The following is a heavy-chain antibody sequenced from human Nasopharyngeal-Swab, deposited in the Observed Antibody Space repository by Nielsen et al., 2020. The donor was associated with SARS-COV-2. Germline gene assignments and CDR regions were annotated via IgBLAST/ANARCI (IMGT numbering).Heavy chain of an antibody. CDR1: GFNFSDCT. V-gene: IGHV3-21*06. J-gene: IGHJ4*02. CDR3: AATSKLKQLDH. D-gene: IGHD1-1*01. Sequence: GESLKISCDASGFNFSDCTLNWVRQSPEKGLEWIASISSKSSFIHFADSVKGRFTVSRDNDRNSVSLQMTALTADDTGLYFCAATSKLKQLDHWGQGVLVSVFS. CDR2: ISSKSSFI.